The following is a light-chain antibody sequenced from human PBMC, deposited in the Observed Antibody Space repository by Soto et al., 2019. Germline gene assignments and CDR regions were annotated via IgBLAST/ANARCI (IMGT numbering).Light chain of an antibody. J-gene: IGKJ1*01. CDR2: GAS. CDR3: EQYGSSPRT. Sequence: EIVLTQSPATLSVSLGDSATLSCRAGQSVSLSLAWYQMRPGQPPRLLIYGASTRATDIPARFRGTGSGTDFTLTISRLEPEDFAVYYCEQYGSSPRTFGQGTKVDIK. V-gene: IGKV3-20*01. CDR1: QSVSLS.